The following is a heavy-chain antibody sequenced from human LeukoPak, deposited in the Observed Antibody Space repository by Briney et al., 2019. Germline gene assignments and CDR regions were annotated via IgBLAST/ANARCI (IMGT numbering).Heavy chain of an antibody. J-gene: IGHJ4*02. V-gene: IGHV3-49*04. CDR1: GFTFGDYA. D-gene: IGHD3-22*01. Sequence: GRSLRLSCTPSGFTFGDYAMSWVRQAPRKGVEWVGCIRSKAYGGKTEYAASVKGRFTISRDDSKSIAYLQMNSLKTEDTAVYYCTRENADYYDSSGYYYYFDYWGQGTLVTVSS. CDR3: TRENADYYDSSGYYYYFDY. CDR2: IRSKAYGGKT.